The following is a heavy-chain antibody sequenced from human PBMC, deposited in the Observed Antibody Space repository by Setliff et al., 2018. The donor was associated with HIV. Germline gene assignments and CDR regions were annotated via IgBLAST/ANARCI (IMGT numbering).Heavy chain of an antibody. J-gene: IGHJ4*02. Sequence: ASVKVSCKTSGFTFNHYGITWVRQAPGQGLEWMGWISAYNGDTKYSQTFLGRVTMTTDTSTSTAYMELRSLSSDDTAVYYCARGGSSRMYYFDYWGQGTLVTVS. CDR1: GFTFNHYG. V-gene: IGHV1-18*01. D-gene: IGHD6-13*01. CDR3: ARGGSSRMYYFDY. CDR2: ISAYNGDT.